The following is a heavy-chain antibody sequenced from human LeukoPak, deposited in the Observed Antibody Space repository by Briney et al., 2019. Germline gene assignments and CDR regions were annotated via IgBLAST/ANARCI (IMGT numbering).Heavy chain of an antibody. CDR2: ISSSGSTI. D-gene: IGHD1-14*01. CDR1: GFTSSEYY. CDR3: AAPLTGLHH. V-gene: IGHV3-11*01. Sequence: GALRLSCAAIGFTSSEYYVKRTGEAPGKGLEWVSYISSSGSTIYYADSVKGRFTISRDNSKNTLDLHMNSLRAEDTAVYYCAAPLTGLHHWGQGILVTVSS. J-gene: IGHJ4*02.